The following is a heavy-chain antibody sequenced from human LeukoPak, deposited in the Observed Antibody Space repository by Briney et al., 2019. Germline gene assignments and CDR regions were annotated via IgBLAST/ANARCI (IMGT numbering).Heavy chain of an antibody. D-gene: IGHD2-21*02. Sequence: SETLSLTCTVSGGSISSSSYYWGWIRQPPGKGLEWIGSIYYSGSTYYNPSLKSRVTISVDTSKNQFSLKLSSVTAADTAVCYCARHRGTYCGGDCYPDYWYFDLWGRGTLVTVSS. V-gene: IGHV4-39*01. CDR2: IYYSGST. CDR3: ARHRGTYCGGDCYPDYWYFDL. J-gene: IGHJ2*01. CDR1: GGSISSSSYY.